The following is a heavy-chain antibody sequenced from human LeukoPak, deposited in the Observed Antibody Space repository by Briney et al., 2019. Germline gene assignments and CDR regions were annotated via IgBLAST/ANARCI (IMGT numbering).Heavy chain of an antibody. J-gene: IGHJ4*02. CDR3: ARGFWFGELLEGFDY. V-gene: IGHV1-18*01. D-gene: IGHD3-10*01. CDR2: NSVYNGNT. Sequence: ASVKVSCKASGYTFTSYHINWVRQATGQGLEWLGWNSVYNGNTNYAQKFQGRVIMTTDSSTSTAYMELRSLTSDDTAVYYCARGFWFGELLEGFDYWGQGTLVTVSS. CDR1: GYTFTSYH.